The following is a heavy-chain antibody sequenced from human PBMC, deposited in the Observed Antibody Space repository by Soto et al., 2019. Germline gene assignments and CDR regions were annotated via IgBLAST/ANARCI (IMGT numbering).Heavy chain of an antibody. CDR1: GFTFDNYG. Sequence: GGSLRLSCAASGFTFDNYGMHWVRQAPGKGLEWVAVIWYDGSNKYYADSVKGRFTISRDNSKNTLYLQMNSLRAEDTAVYFCARDRGCISTTCYRYYYAMDVWGQGTTVTVSS. CDR2: IWYDGSNK. CDR3: ARDRGCISTTCYRYYYAMDV. D-gene: IGHD2-2*01. J-gene: IGHJ6*02. V-gene: IGHV3-33*08.